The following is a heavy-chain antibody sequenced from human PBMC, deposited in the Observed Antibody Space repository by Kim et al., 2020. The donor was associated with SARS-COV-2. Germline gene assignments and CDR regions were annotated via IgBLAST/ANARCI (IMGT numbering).Heavy chain of an antibody. J-gene: IGHJ5*02. CDR2: INPNSGGT. Sequence: ASVKVSCKASGYTFTGYYMHWVRQAPGQGLEWMGRINPNSGGTNYAQKFQGRVTMTRDTSISTAYMELSRLRSDDTAVYYCARAYSYGLYNWFDPWGQGTLVTVSS. D-gene: IGHD5-18*01. CDR1: GYTFTGYY. CDR3: ARAYSYGLYNWFDP. V-gene: IGHV1-2*06.